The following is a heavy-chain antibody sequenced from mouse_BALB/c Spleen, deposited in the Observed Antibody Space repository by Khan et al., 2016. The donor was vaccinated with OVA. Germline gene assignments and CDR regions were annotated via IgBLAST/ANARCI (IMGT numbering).Heavy chain of an antibody. CDR3: ARRNYFGYTLAY. D-gene: IGHD1-2*01. CDR2: ISPGSGDT. J-gene: IGHJ3*01. Sequence: QVQLQQSGAELARPGASVKLSCKASGYSFTDYYINWVKQRTGQGLEWIGEISPGSGDTYYNEKFKGKATLTADKSSRTAYMQLRSLPSEAAAVDVCARRNYFGYTLAYWGQGTLVTVSA. CDR1: GYSFTDYY. V-gene: IGHV1-77*01.